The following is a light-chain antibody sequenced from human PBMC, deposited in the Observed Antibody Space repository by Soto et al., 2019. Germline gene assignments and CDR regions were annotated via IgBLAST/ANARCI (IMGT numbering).Light chain of an antibody. CDR1: QDIRNY. CDR3: QQYGNLPLT. CDR2: DAT. Sequence: DIQMTQSPSSLSASVGDRVTITCQASQDIRNYLNWYQQKPGTAPKLLIYDATNLETGGPSRFSGSGSGTDITFTISSLQPEDIATYYCQQYGNLPLTFGGGTRVEIK. J-gene: IGKJ4*01. V-gene: IGKV1-33*01.